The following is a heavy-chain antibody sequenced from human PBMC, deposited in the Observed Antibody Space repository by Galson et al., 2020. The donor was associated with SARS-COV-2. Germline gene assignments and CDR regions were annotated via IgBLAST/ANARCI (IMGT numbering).Heavy chain of an antibody. V-gene: IGHV3-53*01. CDR3: ARELGDYGVDI. CDR1: GFTVSSNY. CDR2: IYSGGSK. D-gene: IGHD4-17*01. J-gene: IGHJ3*02. Sequence: GGSLRLSCAASGFTVSSNYMRWVRQAPGKGLEWVSVIYSGGSKYYADSVKGRFTISRDNSNNTPYLQMNSLSAEDTAVYYCARELGDYGVDIWGQGTMVTVSS.